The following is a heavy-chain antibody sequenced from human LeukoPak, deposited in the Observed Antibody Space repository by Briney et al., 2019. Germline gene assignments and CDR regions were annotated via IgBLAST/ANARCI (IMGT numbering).Heavy chain of an antibody. CDR3: ARDIHCGGGCYSGGPDYYGMDV. J-gene: IGHJ6*02. CDR1: GFTVSSNY. Sequence: GGSLRLSCAASGFTVSSNYMSWVRQAPGKGLEWVSVIYSGGSTYYADSVKGRFTISRDNSKNTLYLQMNSLRAEDTAVYYCARDIHCGGGCYSGGPDYYGMDVWGQGTTVTVSS. CDR2: IYSGGST. D-gene: IGHD2-21*02. V-gene: IGHV3-66*01.